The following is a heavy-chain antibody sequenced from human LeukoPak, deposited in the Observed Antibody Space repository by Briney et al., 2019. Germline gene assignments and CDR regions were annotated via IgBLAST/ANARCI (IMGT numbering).Heavy chain of an antibody. CDR3: AKDSDSEPLFDY. CDR2: ISGSGGST. J-gene: IGHJ4*02. CDR1: GFTFSSHA. D-gene: IGHD1-14*01. V-gene: IGHV3-23*01. Sequence: GGSLRLSCAASGFTFSSHAMSWVRQAPGKGLEWVSAISGSGGSTYYADSVKGRFTISRDNSKNTLYLQMNSLRAEDTAVYYCAKDSDSEPLFDYWGQGTLVTVSS.